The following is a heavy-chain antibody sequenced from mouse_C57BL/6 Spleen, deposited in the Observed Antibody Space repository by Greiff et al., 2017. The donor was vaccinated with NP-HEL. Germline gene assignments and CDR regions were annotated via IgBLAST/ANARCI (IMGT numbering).Heavy chain of an antibody. V-gene: IGHV5-2*01. Sequence: EVHLVESGGGLVQPGESLKLSCESYEYEFPSHDMSWVRKTPEKRLELVAAINSDGGSTYYPDTMERRFIISRDNTKKALYLQMSSLTSEDTALYYCARHGLGRGYAMDDWGQGTSVTVSS. CDR3: ARHGLGRGYAMDD. D-gene: IGHD4-1*01. CDR1: EYEFPSHD. J-gene: IGHJ4*01. CDR2: INSDGGST.